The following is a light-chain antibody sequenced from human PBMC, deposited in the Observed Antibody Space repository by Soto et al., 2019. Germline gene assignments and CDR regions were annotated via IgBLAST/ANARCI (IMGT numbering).Light chain of an antibody. CDR3: MQALQTPMYT. CDR1: QSLLHSNGYKY. J-gene: IGKJ2*01. V-gene: IGKV2-28*01. CDR2: LGS. Sequence: DVVMTQSPLSLPVTPGAPASISCRSSQSLLHSNGYKYSDWYLQRPGQSPQLLIYLGSNRASGVPDRFSGSGSGTDFTLKISRVEAEDVGVYYCMQALQTPMYTFGQGTKVDIK.